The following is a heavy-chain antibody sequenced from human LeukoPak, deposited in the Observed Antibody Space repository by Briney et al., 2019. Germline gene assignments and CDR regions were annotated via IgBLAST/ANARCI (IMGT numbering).Heavy chain of an antibody. CDR1: GFTFSSYW. V-gene: IGHV3-30*18. J-gene: IGHJ4*02. Sequence: PGGSLRLSCAASGFTFSSYWMSWVRQAPGKGLEWVALISTDGSNKNYADSVKGRFTISRDNSKNTLYLQMNSLRAEDTAVYYCVKDSTTTWFGGDSKWGQGTLVTVSS. CDR3: VKDSTTTWFGGDSK. D-gene: IGHD3-10*01. CDR2: ISTDGSNK.